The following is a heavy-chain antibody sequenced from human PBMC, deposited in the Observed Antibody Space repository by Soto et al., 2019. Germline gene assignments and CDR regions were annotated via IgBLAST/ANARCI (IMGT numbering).Heavy chain of an antibody. CDR1: GFTFSSYG. CDR2: IWYDGSNK. V-gene: IGHV3-33*01. CDR3: ATAGGRSDY. D-gene: IGHD3-16*01. Sequence: QVQLVESGGGVVQPGRSLRLSCAASGFTFSSYGMHWVRQAPGKGLEWVAVIWYDGSNKYYADSVKGRFTISRDNSKNTLYLQMNSLRAEDTAVYYCATAGGRSDYWGQGTLVTVSS. J-gene: IGHJ4*02.